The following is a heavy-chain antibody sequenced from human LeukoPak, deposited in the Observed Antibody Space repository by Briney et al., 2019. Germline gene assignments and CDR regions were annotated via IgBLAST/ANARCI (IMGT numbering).Heavy chain of an antibody. CDR3: ARYHWNDVAY. V-gene: IGHV3-7*01. Sequence: GGSLRLSCAASGFTFSDYWMNWVRQAPGKGLEWVANIKEDGSQKYYVDSVRGRFTISRDNAKNSLYLQMNSLRAEDSAVYYCARYHWNDVAYWGQGTLVTVSS. CDR1: GFTFSDYW. D-gene: IGHD1-1*01. J-gene: IGHJ4*02. CDR2: IKEDGSQK.